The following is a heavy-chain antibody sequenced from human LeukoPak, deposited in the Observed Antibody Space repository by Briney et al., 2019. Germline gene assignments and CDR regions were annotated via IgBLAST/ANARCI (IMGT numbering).Heavy chain of an antibody. CDR1: GFTFSSYA. CDR3: ARGSIVVVVARYYYYMDV. D-gene: IGHD2-15*01. CDR2: IYTSGST. J-gene: IGHJ6*03. V-gene: IGHV4-4*07. Sequence: PGGSLRLSCAASGFTFSSYAMSWIRQPAGKGLEWIGRIYTSGSTNYNPSLKSRVTMSVDTSKNQFSLKLSSVTAADTAVYYCARGSIVVVVARYYYYMDVWGKGTTVTVSS.